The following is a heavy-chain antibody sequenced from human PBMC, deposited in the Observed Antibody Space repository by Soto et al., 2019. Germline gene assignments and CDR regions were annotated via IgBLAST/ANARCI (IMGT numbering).Heavy chain of an antibody. CDR1: GGSISSGGYY. CDR2: IYYSGST. CDR3: ARGAMDWFDP. Sequence: SETLSLTCTVPGGSISSGGYYWSWIRQHPGKGLEWIGYIYYSGSTYYNPSLESRVTISVDTSKNQFSLKLSSVTAADTAVYYCARGAMDWFDPWGQGTLVTVSS. J-gene: IGHJ5*02. D-gene: IGHD5-18*01. V-gene: IGHV4-31*03.